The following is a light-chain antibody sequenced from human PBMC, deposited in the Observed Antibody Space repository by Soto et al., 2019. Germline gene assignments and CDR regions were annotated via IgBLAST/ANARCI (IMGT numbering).Light chain of an antibody. CDR1: QRVSSY. Sequence: EIVLTQSPATLSLSPGERATLSCRASQRVSSYLAWYQQNPGQAPRLLIYDASNRATGIPARFSGSGSGTDFTLTISSLEPEDFAVYYCQQRSNWPPLTFGGGTKVESK. V-gene: IGKV3-11*01. J-gene: IGKJ4*01. CDR2: DAS. CDR3: QQRSNWPPLT.